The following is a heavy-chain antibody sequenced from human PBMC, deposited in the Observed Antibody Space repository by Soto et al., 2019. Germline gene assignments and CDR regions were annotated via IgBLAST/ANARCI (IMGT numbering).Heavy chain of an antibody. D-gene: IGHD5-18*01. CDR3: ARGGYPIDY. Sequence: GGSLRLSCAASGFTFSTYSMTWVRQAPGKGLEWVSYISSSSSNIYYADSVKGRFTVSRDNAKNSLYLQMNSLRDADTAVFYCARGGYPIDYWGQGTLVTVSS. J-gene: IGHJ4*02. CDR1: GFTFSTYS. V-gene: IGHV3-48*02. CDR2: ISSSSSNI.